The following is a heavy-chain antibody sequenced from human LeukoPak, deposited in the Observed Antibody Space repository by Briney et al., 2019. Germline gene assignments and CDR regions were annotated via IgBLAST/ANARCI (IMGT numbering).Heavy chain of an antibody. D-gene: IGHD5-24*01. CDR1: GYTFVNYD. CDR3: TMTSPAGYNLVGAFDT. J-gene: IGHJ3*02. Sequence: ASVKVSCKASGYTFVNYDINWVRQATGQGLEWMGWMNPTSGNTGYAQKLQGRVSMTRDTSISTAYMELSSLTYEDTAVYYCTMTSPAGYNLVGAFDTWGRGTKVTVSS. CDR2: MNPTSGNT. V-gene: IGHV1-8*02.